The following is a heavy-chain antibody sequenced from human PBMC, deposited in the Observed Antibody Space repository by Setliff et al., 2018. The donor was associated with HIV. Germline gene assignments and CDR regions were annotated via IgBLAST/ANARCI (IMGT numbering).Heavy chain of an antibody. CDR3: ARHANGPYGPFGDLLYFDY. J-gene: IGHJ4*02. Sequence: PSETLSLTCTVSGGSMNNYYWTWIRQPPGKGLEWIGYIYTSGSTKYNPSLKSRVTISLDTSKNQFSLKLTSVTAADTAVYYCARHANGPYGPFGDLLYFDYWGLGTLVTVS. CDR1: GGSMNNYY. V-gene: IGHV4-4*09. CDR2: IYTSGST. D-gene: IGHD2-21*02.